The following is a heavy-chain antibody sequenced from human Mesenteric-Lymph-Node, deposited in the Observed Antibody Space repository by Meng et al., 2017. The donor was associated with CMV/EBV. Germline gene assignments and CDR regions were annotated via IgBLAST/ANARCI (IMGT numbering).Heavy chain of an antibody. D-gene: IGHD6-6*01. CDR3: GKGDSRSYYYGVDV. CDR2: ISFDGSNE. CDR1: GFSFSLYA. V-gene: IGHV3-30*04. Sequence: GESLKISCAASGFSFSLYAMHWVRQAPGKGLEWVAVISFDGSNEHYVDSVRGRFRISRDNSKKTLDLEMGSLRREDAAIYYCGKGDSRSYYYGVDVWGQGTTVTVSS. J-gene: IGHJ6*02.